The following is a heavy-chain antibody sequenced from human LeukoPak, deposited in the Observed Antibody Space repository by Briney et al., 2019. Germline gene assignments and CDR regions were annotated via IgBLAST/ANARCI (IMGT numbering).Heavy chain of an antibody. CDR2: ISAYNGST. D-gene: IGHD2-8*01. CDR3: ARGVGYCTNGVCYNNWFDP. Sequence: ASVKVSCKASGYTFTSYGISWVRQAPGQGLEWMGWISAYNGSTNYAQKLQGRVTMTTDTSTSTAYMELRSLRSDDTAVYYCARGVGYCTNGVCYNNWFDPWGQGTLVTVSS. J-gene: IGHJ5*02. V-gene: IGHV1-18*01. CDR1: GYTFTSYG.